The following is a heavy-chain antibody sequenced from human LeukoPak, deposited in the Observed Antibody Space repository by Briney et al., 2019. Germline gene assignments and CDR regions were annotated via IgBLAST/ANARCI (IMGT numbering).Heavy chain of an antibody. CDR2: ISAYNGNT. D-gene: IGHD3-9*01. Sequence: ASVKVSCKASGYTFTSYGISWVRQAPGQGLEWMGWISAYNGNTNYAQKLQGRVTMTTDTSTSTAYMELRSLRSDDTAVYYCARARYFDWLLYADAFDIWGQGTMVTVSS. V-gene: IGHV1-18*01. CDR1: GYTFTSYG. CDR3: ARARYFDWLLYADAFDI. J-gene: IGHJ3*02.